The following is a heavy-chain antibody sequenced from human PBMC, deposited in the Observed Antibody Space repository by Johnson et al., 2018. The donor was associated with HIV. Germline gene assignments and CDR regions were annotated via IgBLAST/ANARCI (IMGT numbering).Heavy chain of an antibody. Sequence: VQLVESGGGVVQPGRSLRLSCAASGFTFSSYAMHWVRQTPGKGLEWVGRTRNKANSYTSEYAASVKGRFTISRDDSKNSLYLQMNSLKTDDTAVYYCARDREWELLFGACDIWGQGTVVTVSS. CDR2: TRNKANSYTS. J-gene: IGHJ3*02. CDR1: GFTFSSYA. CDR3: ARDREWELLFGACDI. V-gene: IGHV3-72*01. D-gene: IGHD1-26*01.